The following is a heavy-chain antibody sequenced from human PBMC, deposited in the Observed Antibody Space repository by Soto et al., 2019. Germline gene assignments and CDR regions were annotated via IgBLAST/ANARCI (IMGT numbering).Heavy chain of an antibody. CDR2: IKHDGSET. CDR3: AKGYGYYFDS. D-gene: IGHD4-17*01. CDR1: GFSFRNYW. Sequence: EVQLVESGGGLVQPGGSLRLSCAASGFSFRNYWMSWVRQAPGKGLEWVLSIKHDGSETYSVDSVKGRFTSSRDNAENSVYLRMHSLRAEDTAVYFCAKGYGYYFDSWGQGTLVTVSS. J-gene: IGHJ4*02. V-gene: IGHV3-7*03.